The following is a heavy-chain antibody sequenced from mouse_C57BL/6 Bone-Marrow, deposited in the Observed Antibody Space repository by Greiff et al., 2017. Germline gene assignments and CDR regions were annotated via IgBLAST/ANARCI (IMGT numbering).Heavy chain of an antibody. CDR2: IDPSDSYT. J-gene: IGHJ3*01. CDR1: GYTFTSYW. CDR3: ARERRPSRAWFAY. V-gene: IGHV1-69*01. Sequence: QVQLKQPGAELVMPGASVKLSCKASGYTFTSYWMHWVKQRPGQGLEWIGEIDPSDSYTNYNQKFKGKSTLTVDKSSSTAYMQLSSLTSEDSAVYYCARERRPSRAWFAYWGQGTLVTVSA.